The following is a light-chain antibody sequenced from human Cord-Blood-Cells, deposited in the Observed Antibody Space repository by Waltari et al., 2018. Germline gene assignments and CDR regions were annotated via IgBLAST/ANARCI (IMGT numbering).Light chain of an antibody. Sequence: QSALTQPASVSGSPGQSITISCTGTSSDVGGYNYVPWYQQHPGKAPKLMIYDVSNRPSGVSSRFSGSKSGNTASLTISGLQAEGEADYYCSSYTSSSTVVFGGGTKLTVL. CDR1: SSDVGGYNY. CDR2: DVS. V-gene: IGLV2-14*01. CDR3: SSYTSSSTVV. J-gene: IGLJ2*01.